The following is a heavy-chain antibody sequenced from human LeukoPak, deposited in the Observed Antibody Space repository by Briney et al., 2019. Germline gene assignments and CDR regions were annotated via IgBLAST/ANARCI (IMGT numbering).Heavy chain of an antibody. CDR3: ARDGIQPLAFDI. J-gene: IGHJ3*02. Sequence: ASVKVSCKASGFTFTSYYMHWVRQAPGQGLEWMGIINPSGGSTSYAQKFQGRVTMTRDTSTSTVYMELSSLRSEDTAVYYCARDGIQPLAFDIWGQGTMVTVSS. CDR2: INPSGGST. CDR1: GFTFTSYY. D-gene: IGHD5-18*01. V-gene: IGHV1-46*01.